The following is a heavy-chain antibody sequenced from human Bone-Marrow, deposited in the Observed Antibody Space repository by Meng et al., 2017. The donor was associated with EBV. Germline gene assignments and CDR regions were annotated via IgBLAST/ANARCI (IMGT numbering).Heavy chain of an antibody. CDR3: ARGSIVGVNWFDP. J-gene: IGHJ5*02. D-gene: IGHD2-21*01. V-gene: IGHV4-61*01. Sequence: QGQLQEPGPGLVKPSETRPPTCTVLGGSVSSGSYYWSWIRQPPGKGLEWIGYIYYSGSTNYNPSLKSRVTISVDTSKNQFSLKLSSVTAADTAVYYCARGSIVGVNWFDPWGQGTLVTVSS. CDR1: GGSVSSGSYY. CDR2: IYYSGST.